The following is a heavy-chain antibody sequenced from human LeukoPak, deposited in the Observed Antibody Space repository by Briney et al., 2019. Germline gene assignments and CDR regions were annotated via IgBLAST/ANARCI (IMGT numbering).Heavy chain of an antibody. CDR3: VRDSGSRSSGLFDS. D-gene: IGHD2-15*01. CDR1: GFNFYNFW. J-gene: IGHJ4*02. Sequence: GGSLRLSCEASGFNFYNFWMTWVRQAPGKWLEWLANIKQDGSEQYYAGSVKGRFTISRDNAKNSLSLQIDSLKVDDTAVYYCVRDSGSRSSGLFDSWGQGTLVTVSS. CDR2: IKQDGSEQ. V-gene: IGHV3-7*01.